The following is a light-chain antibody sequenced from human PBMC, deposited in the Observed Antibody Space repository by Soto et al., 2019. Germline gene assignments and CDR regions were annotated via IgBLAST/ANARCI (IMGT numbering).Light chain of an antibody. Sequence: QSALTQPASVSGSPGQSITISCTGTSSDVGGYNYVSWYQQHPGKAPKLMIYDVSNRPSGVSNRFSGSKSGNTASLTISGLQAEDEDDYYCSSYTCSSTRDFGPGPNVPV. CDR2: DVS. J-gene: IGLJ1*01. V-gene: IGLV2-14*01. CDR1: SSDVGGYNY. CDR3: SSYTCSSTRD.